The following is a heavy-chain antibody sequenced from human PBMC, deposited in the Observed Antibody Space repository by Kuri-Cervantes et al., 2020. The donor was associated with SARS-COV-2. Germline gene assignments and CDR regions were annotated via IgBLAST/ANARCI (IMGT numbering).Heavy chain of an antibody. J-gene: IGHJ4*02. D-gene: IGHD1-1*01. V-gene: IGHV3-30*07. CDR3: VRDGDHWNFDY. Sequence: GESLKISCAASGFTFSGHWIHWVRQAPGKGLEWVAVISYDGSNKYYADSVKGRFTISRDNSKNTLYLQMNSLRAEDTAVYYCVRDGDHWNFDYWGQGTLVTVSS. CDR1: GFTFSGHW. CDR2: ISYDGSNK.